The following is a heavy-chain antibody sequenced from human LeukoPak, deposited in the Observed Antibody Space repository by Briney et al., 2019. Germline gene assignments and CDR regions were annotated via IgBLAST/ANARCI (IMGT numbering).Heavy chain of an antibody. D-gene: IGHD2-2*02. CDR3: FGYCSSTSCNISESFAP. V-gene: IGHV3-21*01. CDR1: GFTFSSYS. J-gene: IGHJ5*02. CDR2: ISSSSSYI. Sequence: PGGSLRLSCAASGFTFSSYSMNWVRQAPGKGLEWVSSISSSSSYIYYADSVKGRFTISRDNAKNSLYLQMNSLRAEDTAVYYCFGYCSSTSCNISESFAPWGQGTLVTVSS.